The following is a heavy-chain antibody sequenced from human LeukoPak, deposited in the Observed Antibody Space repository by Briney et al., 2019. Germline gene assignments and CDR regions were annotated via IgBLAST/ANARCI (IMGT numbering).Heavy chain of an antibody. CDR2: ISWDGGST. J-gene: IGHJ4*02. V-gene: IGHV3-43*01. CDR1: GFTFDDYT. D-gene: IGHD3-10*01. Sequence: GGSLRLSCAASGFTFDDYTMHWVRQAPGKGLEWVSLISWDGGSTYYADSMKGRFTISRDNSKNSLYLQMNSLRTEDTALYFCAKDHYYGSGSYSRWVYFDYWGQGTLVTVSS. CDR3: AKDHYYGSGSYSRWVYFDY.